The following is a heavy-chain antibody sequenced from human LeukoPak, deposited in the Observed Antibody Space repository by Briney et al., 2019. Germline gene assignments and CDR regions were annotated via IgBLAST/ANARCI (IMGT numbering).Heavy chain of an antibody. CDR1: GGTFSSYA. V-gene: IGHV1-69*04. Sequence: ASVKVSCKASGGTFSSYAISWVRQAPGQGLEWMGRIIPILGIANYAQKFQGRVTITADKPTSTAYMELSSLRSEDTAVYYCARDEAAAGTGYWGQGTLVTVSS. CDR2: IIPILGIA. CDR3: ARDEAAAGTGY. D-gene: IGHD6-13*01. J-gene: IGHJ4*02.